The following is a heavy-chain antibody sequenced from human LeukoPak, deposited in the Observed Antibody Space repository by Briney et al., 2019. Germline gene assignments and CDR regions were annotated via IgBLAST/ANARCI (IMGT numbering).Heavy chain of an antibody. CDR1: GFTFSSYA. D-gene: IGHD3-22*01. CDR3: ARAAWDYYDSSGYYYDY. Sequence: GRSLRLSCAASGFTFSSYAMHWVRRAPGKGLEWVAVISYDGSNKYYADSVKGRFTISRDDSKNTLYLQMNSLRAEDTAVYYCARAAWDYYDSSGYYYDYWGQGTLVTVSS. V-gene: IGHV3-30-3*01. CDR2: ISYDGSNK. J-gene: IGHJ4*02.